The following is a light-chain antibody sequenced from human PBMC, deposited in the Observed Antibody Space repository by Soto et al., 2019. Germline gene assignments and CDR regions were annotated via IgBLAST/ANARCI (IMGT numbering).Light chain of an antibody. V-gene: IGLV2-14*01. CDR3: SSSTTANTVV. J-gene: IGLJ2*01. CDR1: RSDIGSYNY. Sequence: QSALTQPASVSGSPGQSITISCTGSRSDIGSYNYVSWYQHHPDKAPRLIIYEVNNRPSGVSNRFSGSKSGNTASLTVSGLQAEDEAFYFCSSSTTANTVVFGGGTKVTVL. CDR2: EVN.